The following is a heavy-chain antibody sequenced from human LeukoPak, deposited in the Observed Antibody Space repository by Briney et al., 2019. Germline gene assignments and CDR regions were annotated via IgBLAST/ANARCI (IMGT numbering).Heavy chain of an antibody. J-gene: IGHJ5*02. CDR1: GFTFSSYG. CDR3: AKDSHYYGSGSYYKNWFDP. Sequence: GGSPRLSCAASGFTFSSYGMHWVRQAPGKGLEWVAVISYDGSNKYYADSVKGRFTISRDNSKNTLYLQMNSLRAEDTAVYYCAKDSHYYGSGSYYKNWFDPWGQGTLVTVSS. CDR2: ISYDGSNK. D-gene: IGHD3-10*01. V-gene: IGHV3-30*18.